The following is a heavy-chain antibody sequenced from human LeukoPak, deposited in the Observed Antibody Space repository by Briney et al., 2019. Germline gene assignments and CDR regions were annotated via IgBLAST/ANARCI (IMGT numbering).Heavy chain of an antibody. CDR3: ARGFILTGKGWFDP. Sequence: SETLSLTCTVSGGSISSGGYYWSWIRQHPGKGLEWIGYIYYSGSTYYNPSLKSRVTISLDRSENQFSLRLSSVTAADTAVYYCARGFILTGKGWFDPWGQGTLVTVSS. CDR2: IYYSGST. J-gene: IGHJ5*02. V-gene: IGHV4-31*03. D-gene: IGHD7-27*01. CDR1: GGSISSGGYY.